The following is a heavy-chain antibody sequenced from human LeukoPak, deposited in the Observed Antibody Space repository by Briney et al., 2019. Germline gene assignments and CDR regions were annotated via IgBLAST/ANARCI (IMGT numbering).Heavy chain of an antibody. Sequence: WASVKVSCKASGGTFSSYAISWVRQAPGQGLEWMGMINPNGGSTSYPLRFQGRITMTRDTTTSTFYLELSSLRSEDTAVYYCARVSYDSGGIERFYFDYWGQGTLVTVSS. V-gene: IGHV1-46*01. D-gene: IGHD3-22*01. CDR3: ARVSYDSGGIERFYFDY. CDR1: GGTFSSYA. CDR2: INPNGGST. J-gene: IGHJ4*02.